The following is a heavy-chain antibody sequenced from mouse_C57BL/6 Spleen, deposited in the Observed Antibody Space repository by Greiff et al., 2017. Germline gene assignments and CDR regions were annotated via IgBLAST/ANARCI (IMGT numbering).Heavy chain of an antibody. V-gene: IGHV1-85*01. J-gene: IGHJ3*01. CDR1: GYTFTSYD. CDR2: IYPRDGST. Sequence: VQLVESGPELVKPGASVKLSCKASGYTFTSYDINWVKQRPGQGLEWIGWIYPRDGSTKYNEKFKGKATLTVDTSSSTAYMELHSLTSEDSAVYFCARWYYYGSSYPFAYWGQGTLVTVSA. D-gene: IGHD1-1*01. CDR3: ARWYYYGSSYPFAY.